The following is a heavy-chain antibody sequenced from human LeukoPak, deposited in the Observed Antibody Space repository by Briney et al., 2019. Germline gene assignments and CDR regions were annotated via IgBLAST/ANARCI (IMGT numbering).Heavy chain of an antibody. CDR2: MNPNSGNT. Sequence: ASVKVSCKASGYTFTTYDINWVRQAPGQGLEWMGWMNPNSGNTGYPQKFRGRVTMTRNTSINTAYMELSSLRSEDTAVYYCARFSGDYGAYFDYWGQGTLVTVSS. D-gene: IGHD4-17*01. CDR1: GYTFTTYD. V-gene: IGHV1-8*01. CDR3: ARFSGDYGAYFDY. J-gene: IGHJ4*02.